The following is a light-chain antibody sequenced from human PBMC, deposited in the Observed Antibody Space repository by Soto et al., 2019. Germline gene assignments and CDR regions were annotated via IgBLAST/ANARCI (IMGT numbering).Light chain of an antibody. V-gene: IGKV3-20*01. CDR1: QSVSSNY. J-gene: IGKJ1*01. CDR3: QQYGSSSWT. CDR2: DVS. Sequence: EIVLTQSPGTLSLSPGERATLSCRASQSVSSNYLAWYQQKPGQAPRVLIYDVSNRATGIPTSFSGSGSGTDFTLTISSLETEDFAVYYCQQYGSSSWTFGQGTKGDIK.